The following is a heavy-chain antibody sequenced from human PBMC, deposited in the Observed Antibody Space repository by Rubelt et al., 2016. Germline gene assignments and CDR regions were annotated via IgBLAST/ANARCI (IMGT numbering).Heavy chain of an antibody. CDR3: ARSPRYDFEDNWFDP. D-gene: IGHD3-3*01. CDR1: GYTFTGYY. J-gene: IGHJ5*02. Sequence: QVQLVQSGAEVKKPGASVKVSCKASGYTFTGYYMHWVRQAPGQGLEWMGIINPSGGSTSYAQKFQGRVTMARDTSTGTVYMELSSLRSEDTAVYYCARSPRYDFEDNWFDPWGQGTLVTVSS. V-gene: IGHV1-46*01. CDR2: INPSGGST.